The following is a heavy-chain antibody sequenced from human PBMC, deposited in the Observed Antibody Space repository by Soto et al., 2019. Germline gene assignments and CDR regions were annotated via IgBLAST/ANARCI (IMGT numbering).Heavy chain of an antibody. Sequence: ASVKVSCKASGGTFSSYAISWVRQAPGQGLEWMGGIIPIFGTANYAQKFQGRVTITADKSTSTAYMELSSLRSEDTAVYYCARPPREYYDILTGTRRGLTVAFDIWGQGTMVTVSS. CDR3: ARPPREYYDILTGTRRGLTVAFDI. CDR2: IIPIFGTA. D-gene: IGHD3-9*01. CDR1: GGTFSSYA. V-gene: IGHV1-69*06. J-gene: IGHJ3*02.